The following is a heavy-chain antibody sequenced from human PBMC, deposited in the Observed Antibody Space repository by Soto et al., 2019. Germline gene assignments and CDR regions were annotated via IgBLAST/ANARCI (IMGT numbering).Heavy chain of an antibody. V-gene: IGHV4-30-2*01. CDR1: GGSISSGGYS. CDR2: IYHSGST. Sequence: KTSETLSLTCAVSGGSISSGGYSWSWIRQPPGKGLEWIGYIYHSGSTYYNPSLKSRVTISVDRSKNQFSLKLSSVTAADTAVYYCASTAPVRSGRHLYYFDYWGQGTLVTVSS. J-gene: IGHJ4*02. D-gene: IGHD2-15*01. CDR3: ASTAPVRSGRHLYYFDY.